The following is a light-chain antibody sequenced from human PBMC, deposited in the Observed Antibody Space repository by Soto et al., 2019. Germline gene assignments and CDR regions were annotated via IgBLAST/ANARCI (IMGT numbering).Light chain of an antibody. Sequence: DIQMTQSPSTLSASVGDRVTITCRASQYINNWLAWYQQRPGRAPKLLIYDASALESGVTSRFSGGGSGTEFTLTISSLQPDDSATYYCQQYETYQLTFGGGTKVDIK. CDR2: DAS. CDR1: QYINNW. V-gene: IGKV1-5*01. J-gene: IGKJ4*01. CDR3: QQYETYQLT.